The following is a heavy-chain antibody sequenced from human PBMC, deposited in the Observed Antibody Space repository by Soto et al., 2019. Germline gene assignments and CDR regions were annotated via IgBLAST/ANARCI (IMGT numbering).Heavy chain of an antibody. V-gene: IGHV3-30*18. CDR3: AKGPGYCTNGVCSDFDY. J-gene: IGHJ4*02. Sequence: PGGSLRLSCAASGFTFSSYGMHWVRQAPGKGLEWVAVISYDGSNKYYADSVKGRFTISRDNSKNTLYLQMNSLRAEDTSVYYCAKGPGYCTNGVCSDFDYWGQGTLVTVSS. D-gene: IGHD2-8*01. CDR2: ISYDGSNK. CDR1: GFTFSSYG.